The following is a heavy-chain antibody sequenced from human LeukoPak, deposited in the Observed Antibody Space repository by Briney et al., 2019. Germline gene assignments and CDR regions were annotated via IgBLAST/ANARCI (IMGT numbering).Heavy chain of an antibody. CDR1: GFTVSSNY. J-gene: IGHJ6*02. Sequence: GGSLRLSCAASGFTVSSNYMSWVRQAPGKGLEWVSVIYSGGSTYYADSVKGRFTISRDNSKNTLYLQMNSLRAEDTAVYYCAKERRMVRGVMAPYYYYGMDVWGQGTTVTVSS. D-gene: IGHD3-10*01. CDR3: AKERRMVRGVMAPYYYYGMDV. CDR2: IYSGGST. V-gene: IGHV3-66*01.